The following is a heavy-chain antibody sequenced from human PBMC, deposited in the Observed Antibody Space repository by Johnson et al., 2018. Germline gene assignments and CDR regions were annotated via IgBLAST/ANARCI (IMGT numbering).Heavy chain of an antibody. D-gene: IGHD3-3*01. CDR1: GFTFSSYS. CDR2: ISSSSSYI. V-gene: IGHV3-21*01. CDR3: ARDHTMFGVDMDV. J-gene: IGHJ6*03. Sequence: VQLVQSGGGLVKPGGSLRLSCAASGFTFSSYSMNWVRQAPGKGLEWVSSISSSSSYIYYADSVKGRFTISRDNAKNSLYLQMNSLRAEDTGVYYCARDHTMFGVDMDVWGKGTTVTVSS.